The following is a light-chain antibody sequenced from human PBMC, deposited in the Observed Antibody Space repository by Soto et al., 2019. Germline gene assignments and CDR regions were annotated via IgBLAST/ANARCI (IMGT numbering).Light chain of an antibody. J-gene: IGKJ1*01. CDR3: QQYHSPPLT. V-gene: IGKV3-15*01. CDR1: QSVRSN. CDR2: DAS. Sequence: EIVMTQSPATLSVSPGERATLSCRASQSVRSNLAWYQQRPGQAPSLLIYDASTRATGFPARFSGRGSGTEFTLTISSLEPEDFVVYYCQQYHSPPLTFGPGTKVEIK.